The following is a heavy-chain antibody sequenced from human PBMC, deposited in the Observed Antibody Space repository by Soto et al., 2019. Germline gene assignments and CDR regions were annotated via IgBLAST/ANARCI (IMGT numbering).Heavy chain of an antibody. V-gene: IGHV3-30-3*01. D-gene: IGHD3-16*02. J-gene: IGHJ4*02. Sequence: GGSLRLSCAASGFTFSSYAMHWVRQAPGKGLEWVAVISYDGSNKYYADSVKGRFTISRDNSKNTLYLQMNSLRAEDTAVYYCARGPRIMITFGGVIVPKLDYWGQGTLVTVSS. CDR1: GFTFSSYA. CDR3: ARGPRIMITFGGVIVPKLDY. CDR2: ISYDGSNK.